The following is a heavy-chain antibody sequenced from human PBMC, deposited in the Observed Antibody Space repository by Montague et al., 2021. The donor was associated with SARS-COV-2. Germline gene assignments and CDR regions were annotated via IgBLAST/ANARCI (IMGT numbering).Heavy chain of an antibody. V-gene: IGHV3-30-3*01. CDR2: ISYDGSNK. CDR1: GFIFSSYA. Sequence: SLRLSCAASGFIFSSYAMHWVRQAPGKGLEWVAVISYDGSNKYYADSVKGRFTISRDNSKNTLYLQMNSLRAEDTAVYYCARDGGYYDSSGYYAYYYYGMDVWGQGTTVTVSS. CDR3: ARDGGYYDSSGYYAYYYYGMDV. J-gene: IGHJ6*02. D-gene: IGHD3-22*01.